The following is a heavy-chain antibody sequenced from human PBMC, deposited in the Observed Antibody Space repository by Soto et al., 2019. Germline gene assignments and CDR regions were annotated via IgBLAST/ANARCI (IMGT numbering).Heavy chain of an antibody. CDR3: ASGVAGDAFDI. D-gene: IGHD2-15*01. J-gene: IGHJ3*02. V-gene: IGHV4-39*01. Sequence: QLQLQESGPGLVKPSETLSLTCTVSGGSISSSSYYWGWIRQPPGKGLEWIGSIYYSGSTYYNPSLKSRVTISVDTSKNQFSLKLSSVTAADTAVYYCASGVAGDAFDIWGQGTMVTVSS. CDR2: IYYSGST. CDR1: GGSISSSSYY.